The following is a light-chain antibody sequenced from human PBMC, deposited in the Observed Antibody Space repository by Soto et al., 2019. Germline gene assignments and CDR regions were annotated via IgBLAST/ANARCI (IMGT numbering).Light chain of an antibody. CDR1: QSVGRNY. CDR3: HQYAVSPLT. J-gene: IGKJ4*01. CDR2: DAS. Sequence: EIVLTQSPGTLSLSPGESATLSCRASQSVGRNYLAWFQHKPDQAPRLLIYDASNRATGVPDRFSGSSAGTDCTLSVTRLEPEDFAVYYWHQYAVSPLTFGGGTTVEIK. V-gene: IGKV3-20*01.